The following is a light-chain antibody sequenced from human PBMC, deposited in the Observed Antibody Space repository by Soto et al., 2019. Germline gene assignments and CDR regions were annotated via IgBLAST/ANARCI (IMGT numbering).Light chain of an antibody. CDR3: CSYAGTSTWV. Sequence: QSVLTQPASVSGSPGQSITISCTGTSSDIGSYNLVSWYQQHPGKAPRLMIYEVTKRPSGVSYRFSASKSGNTASLTISGLQAEDEADYYCCSYAGTSTWVFGGGTKVTVL. CDR1: SSDIGSYNL. V-gene: IGLV2-23*02. CDR2: EVT. J-gene: IGLJ2*01.